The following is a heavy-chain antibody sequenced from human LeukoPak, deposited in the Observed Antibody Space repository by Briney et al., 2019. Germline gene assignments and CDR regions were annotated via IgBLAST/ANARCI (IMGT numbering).Heavy chain of an antibody. Sequence: PGGSLRLSCAASGFNPSNYWMHWVRQGPGKGLVWVSRIDSDGSSTNYADSVKGRFTISRDSAKNTLYLQMNSLRAEDTAVYYCARGGGSYGWFDPWGQGTLVTVSS. CDR1: GFNPSNYW. CDR2: IDSDGSST. D-gene: IGHD3-16*01. V-gene: IGHV3-74*01. J-gene: IGHJ5*02. CDR3: ARGGGSYGWFDP.